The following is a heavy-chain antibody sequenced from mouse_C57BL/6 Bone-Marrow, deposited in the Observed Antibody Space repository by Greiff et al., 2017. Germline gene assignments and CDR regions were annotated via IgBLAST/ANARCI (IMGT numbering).Heavy chain of an antibody. CDR2: INPSSGYT. CDR1: GYTFTSYT. V-gene: IGHV1-4*01. J-gene: IGHJ2*01. D-gene: IGHD1-1*01. Sequence: QVELKESGAELARPGASVKMSCKASGYTFTSYTMHWVKQRPGQGLEWIGYINPSSGYTKYNQKFKDKATLTADKSSSTAYMQLSSLTSEDSAVYYCARSLYGSTLFDTWGQGTTLTVSS. CDR3: ARSLYGSTLFDT.